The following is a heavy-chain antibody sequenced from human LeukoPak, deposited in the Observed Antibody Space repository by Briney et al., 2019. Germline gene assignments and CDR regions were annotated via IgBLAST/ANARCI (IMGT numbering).Heavy chain of an antibody. Sequence: GGSLRLSCAASGFTFRSYGMHWVRQAPGKGLEWVAFIRYDGSNKYYTESVKGRFTISRDNSKNTLYLQMNSLKTEDSAVYYCTLSCANCLGVSWFDPWGQGTLVTVSS. D-gene: IGHD3-10*01. CDR2: IRYDGSNK. CDR3: TLSCANCLGVSWFDP. V-gene: IGHV3-30*02. CDR1: GFTFRSYG. J-gene: IGHJ5*02.